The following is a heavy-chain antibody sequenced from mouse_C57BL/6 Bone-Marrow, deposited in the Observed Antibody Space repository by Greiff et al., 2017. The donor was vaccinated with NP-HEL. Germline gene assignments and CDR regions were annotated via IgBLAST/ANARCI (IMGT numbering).Heavy chain of an antibody. CDR1: GFTFSSYG. J-gene: IGHJ2*01. D-gene: IGHD2-3*01. CDR3: ARHHDGYYPYYFDD. Sequence: EVMLVESGGDLVKPGGSLKLSCAASGFTFSSYGMSWVRQTPDKRLEWVATISSGGSYTYYPDSVKGRFTISRDNAKNTLYLQMSSLKSEDTAMYYCARHHDGYYPYYFDDWGQGTTLTVAS. V-gene: IGHV5-6*01. CDR2: ISSGGSYT.